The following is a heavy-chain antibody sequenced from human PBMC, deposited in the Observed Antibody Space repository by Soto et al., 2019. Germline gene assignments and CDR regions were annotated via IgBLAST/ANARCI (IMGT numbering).Heavy chain of an antibody. V-gene: IGHV3-64D*08. J-gene: IGHJ6*02. Sequence: GGSLRLSCSASGFTFSSYAMHWVRQAPGKGLEYVSAISSNGGSTYYADSVKGRFTISRDNSKNTLYLQMSSLRAEDTAVYYCVKGSGYYYLRDYHGMDVWGQGTTVTVSS. CDR1: GFTFSSYA. CDR2: ISSNGGST. D-gene: IGHD3-22*01. CDR3: VKGSGYYYLRDYHGMDV.